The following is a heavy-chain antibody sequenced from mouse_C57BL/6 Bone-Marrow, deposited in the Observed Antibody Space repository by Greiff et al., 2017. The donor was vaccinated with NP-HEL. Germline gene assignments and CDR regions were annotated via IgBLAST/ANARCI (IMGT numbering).Heavy chain of an antibody. CDR3: ARGVTTVVAYWYFDV. CDR1: GYTFTSYW. CDR2: IYPGSGST. J-gene: IGHJ1*03. Sequence: QVQLQQPGAELVQPGASVKMSCKASGYTFTSYWITWVKQRPGQGLEWIGDIYPGSGSTNYNEKFKSKATLTVDTSSSTAYMQLSSLTSEDSAVYYCARGVTTVVAYWYFDVWGTGTTVTVSS. D-gene: IGHD1-1*01. V-gene: IGHV1-55*01.